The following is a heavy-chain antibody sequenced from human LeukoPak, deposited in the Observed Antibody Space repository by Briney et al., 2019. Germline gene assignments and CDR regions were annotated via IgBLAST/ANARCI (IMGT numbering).Heavy chain of an antibody. Sequence: GGSLRLSCTASGFTFSRYEMNWVSQAPGKGLEWVSYISTSDSTIYYADSVKGRFTISRDNAKNSLYLQMNSLRAEDTAIYYCARDFGYYGSGSYPDCFDYWGQGTLVTVSS. D-gene: IGHD3-10*01. CDR2: ISTSDSTI. CDR3: ARDFGYYGSGSYPDCFDY. CDR1: GFTFSRYE. J-gene: IGHJ4*02. V-gene: IGHV3-48*03.